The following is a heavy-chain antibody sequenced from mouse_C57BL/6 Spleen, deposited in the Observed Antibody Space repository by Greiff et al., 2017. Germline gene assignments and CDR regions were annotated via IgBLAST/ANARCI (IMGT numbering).Heavy chain of an antibody. D-gene: IGHD1-1*01. V-gene: IGHV1-54*01. CDR3: AREGGSSYVRYFDV. J-gene: IGHJ1*03. Sequence: QVQLQQSGAELVRPGTSVKVSCKASGYAFTNYLIEWVKQRPGQGLAWIGVINPGSGGPHSNEKFKGKATLTADKSSSTAYMQLSSLTSEDSAVYFCAREGGSSYVRYFDVWGTGTTVTVAS. CDR2: INPGSGGP. CDR1: GYAFTNYL.